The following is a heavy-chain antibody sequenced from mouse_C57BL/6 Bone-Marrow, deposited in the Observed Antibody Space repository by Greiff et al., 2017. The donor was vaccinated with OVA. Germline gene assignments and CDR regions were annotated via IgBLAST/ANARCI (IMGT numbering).Heavy chain of an antibody. CDR3: AREGFTTPHWYFDV. CDR1: GFTFSSYA. CDR2: ISDGGSYT. J-gene: IGHJ1*03. V-gene: IGHV5-4*01. Sequence: VQLKESGGGLVKPGGSLKLSCAASGFTFSSYAMSWVRQTPEKRLEWVATISDGGSYTYYPDNVKGRFPISRDNAKNNLYLQRSHLKSEDTAMYYCAREGFTTPHWYFDVWGTGTTVTVAS. D-gene: IGHD1-1*01.